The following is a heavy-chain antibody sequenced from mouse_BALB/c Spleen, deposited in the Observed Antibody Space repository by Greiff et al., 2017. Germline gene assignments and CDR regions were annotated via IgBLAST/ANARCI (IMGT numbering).Heavy chain of an antibody. J-gene: IGHJ2*01. CDR3: ARGFYGNPDY. D-gene: IGHD2-1*01. CDR2: ISYDGSN. V-gene: IGHV3-6*02. CDR1: GYSITSGYY. Sequence: ESGPGLVKPSQSLSLTCSVTGYSITSGYYWNWIRQFPGNKLEWMGYISYDGSNNYNPSLKNRISITRDTSKNQFFLKLNSVTTEDTATYYCARGFYGNPDYWGQGTTLTVSS.